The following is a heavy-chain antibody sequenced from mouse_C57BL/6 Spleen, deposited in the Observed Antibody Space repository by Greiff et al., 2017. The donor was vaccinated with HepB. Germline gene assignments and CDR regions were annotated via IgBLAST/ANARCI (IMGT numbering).Heavy chain of an antibody. Sequence: EVQGVESGGGLVKPGGSLKLSCAASGFTFSSYAMSWVRQTPEKRLEWVATISDGGSYTYYPDNVKGRFTISRDINKNNLYLQRSNLKSEDTAMCYCGRGGQDYYAMDYWGQGTSVTVSS. J-gene: IGHJ4*01. CDR3: GRGGQDYYAMDY. CDR2: ISDGGSYT. CDR1: GFTFSSYA. V-gene: IGHV5-4*01. D-gene: IGHD3-3*01.